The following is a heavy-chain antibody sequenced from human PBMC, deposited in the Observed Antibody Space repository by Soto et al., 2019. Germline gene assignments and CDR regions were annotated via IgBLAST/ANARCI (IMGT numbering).Heavy chain of an antibody. D-gene: IGHD5-12*01. J-gene: IGHJ4*02. CDR2: IYHSGST. V-gene: IGHV4-30-2*01. CDR3: ASYRWLKPRFDY. Sequence: PSETLSLTCAVSGGSISSGGYSWSWIRQPPGKGLEWIGYIYHSGSTYYNPSLKSRVTISVDRSKNHFSLKLSSVTAADTAVYYCASYRWLKPRFDYWGQGTLVTVSS. CDR1: GGSISSGGYS.